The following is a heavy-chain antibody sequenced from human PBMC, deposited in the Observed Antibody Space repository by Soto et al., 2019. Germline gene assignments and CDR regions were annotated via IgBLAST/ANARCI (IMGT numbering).Heavy chain of an antibody. CDR2: IIPILGIA. J-gene: IGHJ5*02. D-gene: IGHD3-22*01. V-gene: IGHV1-69*02. Sequence: SVKVSCKASGGTFSSYTISWVRQAPGQGLEWMGRIIPILGIANYAQKFQGRVTITADKSTSTAYMELGSLRSEDTAVYYCARPLYDSSGYYYVGFDPWGQGTLVTVSS. CDR3: ARPLYDSSGYYYVGFDP. CDR1: GGTFSSYT.